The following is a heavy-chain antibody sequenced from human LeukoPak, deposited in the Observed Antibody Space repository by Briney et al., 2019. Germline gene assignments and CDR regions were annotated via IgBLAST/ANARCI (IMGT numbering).Heavy chain of an antibody. V-gene: IGHV2-70*11. J-gene: IGHJ4*02. Sequence: ESGPTLVNPTQTLTLTCTFSGFSLSTSGMCVRWIRQPPGKALEWLARIDWDDDKYYSTPLKTRLTISKDTSKNQVVLTMTNMDPVDTATYYCARILHYDGSGYYSCDYWGQGTLVTVSS. CDR3: ARILHYDGSGYYSCDY. CDR1: GFSLSTSGMC. CDR2: IDWDDDK. D-gene: IGHD3-22*01.